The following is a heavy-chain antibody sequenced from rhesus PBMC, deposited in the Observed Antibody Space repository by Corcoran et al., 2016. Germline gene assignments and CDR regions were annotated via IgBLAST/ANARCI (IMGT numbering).Heavy chain of an antibody. V-gene: IGHV4-76*01. CDR3: ARGDSSGWYRGWVDY. CDR2: IYGSSGST. D-gene: IGHD6-31*01. CDR1: GGSISSGYD. J-gene: IGHJ4*01. Sequence: QVQLQESGPGVVKPSETLSLTCAVSGGSISSGYDWSWIRQPPGKGLEWIGYIYGSSGSTNYNPSLKNRVTISKDASKNQFSLKLSSGTAADTAVYYCARGDSSGWYRGWVDYWGQGVLVTVSS.